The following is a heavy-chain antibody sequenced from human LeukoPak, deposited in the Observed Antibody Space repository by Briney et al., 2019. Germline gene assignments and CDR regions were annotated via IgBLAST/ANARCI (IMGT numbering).Heavy chain of an antibody. CDR2: IRYDGSNK. V-gene: IGHV3-30*02. J-gene: IGHJ4*02. Sequence: PGGSLRLSCAASGFTFSSYGMHWVRQAPGKGLEWVAFIRYDGSNKYYADSVKGRFTISRDNSKNTLYLQMNSLRAEDTAVYYCARDRGARSSWHDYWGQGTLVTVSS. CDR1: GFTFSSYG. CDR3: ARDRGARSSWHDY. D-gene: IGHD2-15*01.